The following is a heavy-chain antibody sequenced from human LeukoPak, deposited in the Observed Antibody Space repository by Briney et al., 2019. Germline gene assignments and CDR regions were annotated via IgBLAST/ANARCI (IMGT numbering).Heavy chain of an antibody. Sequence: GGSLRLSCAASGFIVSSYYVSWVRQAPGKGLEWVSVIYSDGNTYYADSVKGRFTISRDTSKNTVYLQMSSLRAEDTAVYCCARDLRGSSSWSYWGQGTLVTVSS. D-gene: IGHD6-13*01. CDR1: GFIVSSYY. V-gene: IGHV3-53*01. J-gene: IGHJ4*02. CDR2: IYSDGNT. CDR3: ARDLRGSSSWSY.